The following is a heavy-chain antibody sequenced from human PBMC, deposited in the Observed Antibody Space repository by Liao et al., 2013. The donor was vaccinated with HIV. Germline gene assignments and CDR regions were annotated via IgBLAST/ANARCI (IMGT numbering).Heavy chain of an antibody. V-gene: IGHV4-34*01. CDR1: GGSIRSNFYY. Sequence: QVQLQQWGAGLLKPSETLSVTCTVSGGSIRSNFYYWAWIRQPPGKGLEWIGEINHSGSTNYNPSLKSRVTISVDTSKNQFSLKLSSVTAADTAVYYCARGRWGFMDYWGQGNPGHRLL. J-gene: IGHJ4*02. CDR2: INHSGST. CDR3: ARGRWGFMDY. D-gene: IGHD3-16*01.